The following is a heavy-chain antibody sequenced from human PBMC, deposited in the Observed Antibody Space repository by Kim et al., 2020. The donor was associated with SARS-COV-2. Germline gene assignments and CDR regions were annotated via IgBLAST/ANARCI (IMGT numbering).Heavy chain of an antibody. CDR2: ISSDGSTK. V-gene: IGHV3-30-3*01. Sequence: GGSLRLSCAASGFTFITYAMHWVRQTPGKGLEWLAVISSDGSTKYYADSLQGRLTISRDNSKNTLYLQMSSLRPEDTAVYFCARTDNGAYRAYFDYWGQGTLVTVSS. J-gene: IGHJ4*02. CDR3: ARTDNGAYRAYFDY. D-gene: IGHD2-8*01. CDR1: GFTFITYA.